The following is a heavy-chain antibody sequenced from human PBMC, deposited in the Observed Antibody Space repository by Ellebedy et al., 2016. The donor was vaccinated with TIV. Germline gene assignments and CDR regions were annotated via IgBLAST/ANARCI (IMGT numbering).Heavy chain of an antibody. Sequence: PGGSLRLSCAASGFTVTTNYMNWVRQAPGKGLEWVSVIFSAADGGETYYAASVDGRFTISRDNSKNTLYLQMNGLRFEYTAMYYCANSEVVPAAFDGFDVWGRGTLVTVSS. CDR2: IFSAADGGET. J-gene: IGHJ3*01. D-gene: IGHD2-15*01. V-gene: IGHV3-53*01. CDR3: ANSEVVPAAFDGFDV. CDR1: GFTVTTNY.